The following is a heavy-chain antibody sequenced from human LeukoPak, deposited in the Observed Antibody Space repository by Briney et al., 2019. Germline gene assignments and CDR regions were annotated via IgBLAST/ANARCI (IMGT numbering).Heavy chain of an antibody. CDR1: GFTFSSYS. CDR3: AKEVRQQLASNWFDP. V-gene: IGHV3-48*01. D-gene: IGHD6-13*01. Sequence: PGGSLRLSCAASGFTFSSYSMNWVRQAPGKGLEWVSYISSSSSTIYYADSVKGRFTISRDNAKNSLYLQMNSLRAEDTAVYYCAKEVRQQLASNWFDPWGQGTLVTVSS. CDR2: ISSSSSTI. J-gene: IGHJ5*02.